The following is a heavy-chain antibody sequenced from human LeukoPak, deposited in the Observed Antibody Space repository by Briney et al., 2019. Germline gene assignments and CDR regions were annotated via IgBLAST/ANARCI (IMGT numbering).Heavy chain of an antibody. J-gene: IGHJ6*02. Sequence: SETLSLTCTVSGGSISSSNYYWGWIRQPPGKGLEWIGSIYNSGSTYYNPSLKSRITISVDTSKNQFSLKLSSVTAADTAVYYCARGYSSGWDTIYYYYYGMDVWGQGTTVTVSS. CDR1: GGSISSSNYY. CDR3: ARGYSSGWDTIYYYYYGMDV. D-gene: IGHD6-19*01. CDR2: IYNSGST. V-gene: IGHV4-39*07.